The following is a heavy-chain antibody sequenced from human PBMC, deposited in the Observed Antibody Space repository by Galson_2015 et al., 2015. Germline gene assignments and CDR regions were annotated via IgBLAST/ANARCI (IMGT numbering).Heavy chain of an antibody. V-gene: IGHV1-69*13. CDR3: ARGGSYFYDSSDSPFDI. CDR2: IIPVSTRV. D-gene: IGHD3-22*01. J-gene: IGHJ3*02. Sequence: SVKVSCKASGVTFSNFAITWVRQAPGQGLEWVGGIIPVSTRVDYAQKFQGRVTITADESTTTAYMELSSLISEDTAVYYCARGGSYFYDSSDSPFDIWGQGTTVTVSS. CDR1: GVTFSNFA.